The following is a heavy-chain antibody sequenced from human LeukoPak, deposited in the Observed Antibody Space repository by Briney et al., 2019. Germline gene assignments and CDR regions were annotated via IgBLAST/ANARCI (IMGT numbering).Heavy chain of an antibody. V-gene: IGHV1-2*02. J-gene: IGHJ6*02. CDR1: GYTFTGHY. CDR2: INPNSGGT. D-gene: IGHD2-2*02. CDR3: ARGFVVPAAILGHYYYYGMDV. Sequence: ASVKVSCKASGYTFTGHYMHWVRQAPGQGLEWMGWINPNSGGTNYAQKFQGRVTMTRDTSISTAYMELSRLRSDDTAVYYCARGFVVPAAILGHYYYYGMDVWGQGTTVTVSS.